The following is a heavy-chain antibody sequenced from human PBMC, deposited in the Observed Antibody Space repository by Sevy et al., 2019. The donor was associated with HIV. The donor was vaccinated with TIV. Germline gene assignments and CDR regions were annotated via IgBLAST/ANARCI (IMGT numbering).Heavy chain of an antibody. CDR1: GFTFSSYA. CDR2: ISGSGGST. J-gene: IGHJ6*02. V-gene: IGHV3-23*01. Sequence: GGSLRLSCAASGFTFSSYAMSWVRQAPGKGLEWVSAISGSGGSTYYADSVKGRFTISRDNSKNTLYLQMNSLRAEDAAVDYWAMEGHGSYARLWYYYGMDVWGQGTTVTVSS. CDR3: AMEGHGSYARLWYYYGMDV. D-gene: IGHD1-26*01.